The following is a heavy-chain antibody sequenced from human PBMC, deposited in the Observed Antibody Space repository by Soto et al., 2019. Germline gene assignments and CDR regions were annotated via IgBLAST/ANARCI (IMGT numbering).Heavy chain of an antibody. CDR2: INHSGIT. CDR1: GGSFSGYY. D-gene: IGHD5-12*01. Sequence: SETLSLTCAVYGGSFSGYYWSWIRQSPGRGLEWIGEINHSGITKDNPSLKSRVSISVDTSKNQVSLKLTSVTAADTAVYFCARGLGYGAVLNYFDSWGQGTLVTVSS. CDR3: ARGLGYGAVLNYFDS. J-gene: IGHJ4*02. V-gene: IGHV4-34*01.